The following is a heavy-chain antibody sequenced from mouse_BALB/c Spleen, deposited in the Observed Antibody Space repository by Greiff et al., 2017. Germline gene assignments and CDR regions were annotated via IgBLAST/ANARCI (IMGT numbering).Heavy chain of an antibody. CDR1: GFTFSDYY. D-gene: IGHD1-1*01. Sequence: EVQLVESGGGLVKPGGSLKLSCAASGFTFSDYYMDWVRQPPEKRLEWVAIISDGGSYTYYPDSVTWRFTISRDNANNNLYLQMSSLKSEDTAMNYCARRGTVVATDYAMDYWGQGTSVTVSS. CDR2: ISDGGSYT. V-gene: IGHV5-4*02. J-gene: IGHJ4*01. CDR3: ARRGTVVATDYAMDY.